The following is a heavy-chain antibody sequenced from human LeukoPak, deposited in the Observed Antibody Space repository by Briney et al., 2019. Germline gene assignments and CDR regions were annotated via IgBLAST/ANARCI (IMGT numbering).Heavy chain of an antibody. CDR2: ISGSGGST. CDR1: GFTFSSYA. CDR3: AKEGEGLVVIDYYYYYGMDV. V-gene: IGHV3-23*01. D-gene: IGHD3-22*01. Sequence: PGGSLRLSCTASGFTFSSYAMSWVRQAPGKGPEWVSAISGSGGSTYYADSVKGRFTISRDNSKNTLYLQMNSLRAEDTAVYYCAKEGEGLVVIDYYYYYGMDVWGQGTTATVSS. J-gene: IGHJ6*02.